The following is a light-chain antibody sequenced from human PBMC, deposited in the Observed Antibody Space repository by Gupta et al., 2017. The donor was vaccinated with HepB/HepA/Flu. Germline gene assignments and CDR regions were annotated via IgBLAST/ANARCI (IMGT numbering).Light chain of an antibody. Sequence: QSVLTQPPSVSAAPGQKVTISCSGSSSNIGKKYVSWYQQLPGTAPKRLSDENDKRPSGIHDRFAGSKSGTSATLTITVLQTGDEAEYYCGTWDSSRNVVVFGGGTRLTVL. CDR2: END. CDR3: GTWDSSRNVVV. J-gene: IGLJ2*01. CDR1: SSNIGKKY. V-gene: IGLV1-51*02.